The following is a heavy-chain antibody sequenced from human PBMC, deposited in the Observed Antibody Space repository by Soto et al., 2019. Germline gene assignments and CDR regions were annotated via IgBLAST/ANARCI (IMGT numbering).Heavy chain of an antibody. J-gene: IGHJ4*02. V-gene: IGHV3-21*01. D-gene: IGHD1-7*01. CDR3: ARDLITGTTGYPGHY. Sequence: EVQLVESGGGLVKPGGSLRLSCAASGFTFSSYSMNWVRQAPGKGLEWVSSISSSSSYIYYADSVKGRFTISRDNAKNSLYLQMTSLRAEDTAVYYCARDLITGTTGYPGHYWGQGTLVTVSS. CDR2: ISSSSSYI. CDR1: GFTFSSYS.